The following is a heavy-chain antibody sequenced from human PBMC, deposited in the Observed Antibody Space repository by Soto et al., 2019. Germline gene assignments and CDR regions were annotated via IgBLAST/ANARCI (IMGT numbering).Heavy chain of an antibody. Sequence: GGSLRLSCTASGFTLQNYAMAWVRQAPGKGLEWVSTLIGGHYGTAYSYSVKGRFTVSRDNSKNCLYLQMNSLGVEDTAMYFFAKGKPTWDIDWFDPWGQGSLVTVSS. CDR2: LIGGHYGT. CDR1: GFTLQNYA. D-gene: IGHD1-26*01. V-gene: IGHV3-23*01. CDR3: AKGKPTWDIDWFDP. J-gene: IGHJ5*02.